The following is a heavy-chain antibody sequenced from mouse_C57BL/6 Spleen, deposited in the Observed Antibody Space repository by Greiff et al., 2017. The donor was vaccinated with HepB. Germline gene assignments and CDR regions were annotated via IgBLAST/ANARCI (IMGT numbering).Heavy chain of an antibody. CDR3: AKGHYDYDGAWFAY. CDR1: GYTFTSYW. V-gene: IGHV1-64*01. J-gene: IGHJ3*01. CDR2: IHPNSGST. Sequence: VQLQQPGAELVKPGASLQLSCKASGYTFTSYWMHWVNQRPGQGLEWIGMIHPNSGSTNYNEKFKSKATLTVDKSSSTAYMQLSSLTSEDSAVYYCAKGHYDYDGAWFAYWGQGTLVTVSA. D-gene: IGHD2-4*01.